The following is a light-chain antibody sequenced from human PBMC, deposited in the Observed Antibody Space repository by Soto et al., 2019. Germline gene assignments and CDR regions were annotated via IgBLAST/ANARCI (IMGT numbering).Light chain of an antibody. J-gene: IGKJ2*01. CDR3: QQTYNSLYT. CDR2: DAS. V-gene: IGKV1-39*01. Sequence: DIQMTQSPSSLSASVGVRVTITCRASQSISTFLNWYQQKPGKAPKFLIYDASTLQSGVPSRFSGSGSGTDFTLTISSLQPEDFATYYCQQTYNSLYTFGQGTKLEIK. CDR1: QSISTF.